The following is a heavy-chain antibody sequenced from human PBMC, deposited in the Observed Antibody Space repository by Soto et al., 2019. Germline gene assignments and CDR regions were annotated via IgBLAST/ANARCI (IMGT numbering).Heavy chain of an antibody. CDR1: GYTFTSYG. D-gene: IGHD3-3*01. V-gene: IGHV1-18*01. J-gene: IGHJ5*02. Sequence: ASVKVSCKASGYTFTSYGIIWVRQAPGQGLEWMGWISAYNGNTNYAQKLQGRVTMTTDTSTSTAYMELRSLRSDDTAVYYCARKLDFWSGYLKTFAWFDPWGQGTLVTVSS. CDR2: ISAYNGNT. CDR3: ARKLDFWSGYLKTFAWFDP.